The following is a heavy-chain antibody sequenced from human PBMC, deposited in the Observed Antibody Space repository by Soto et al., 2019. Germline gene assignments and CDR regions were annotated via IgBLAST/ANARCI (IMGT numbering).Heavy chain of an antibody. CDR2: IYYSGST. CDR1: GGSISSYY. Sequence: SETLSLTCTVSGGSISSYYWSWIRQPPGKGLEWIGYIYYSGSTYYNRSLKSRVTISVDTSKNQFSLKLSSVTAADTAVYYCARRWGGYSGYDNRNDYWGQGTLVTVSS. J-gene: IGHJ4*02. V-gene: IGHV4-59*04. CDR3: ARRWGGYSGYDNRNDY. D-gene: IGHD5-12*01.